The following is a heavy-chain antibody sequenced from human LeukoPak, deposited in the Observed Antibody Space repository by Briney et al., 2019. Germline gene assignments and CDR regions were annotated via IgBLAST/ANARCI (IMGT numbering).Heavy chain of an antibody. D-gene: IGHD3-16*02. CDR2: IYISGST. CDR1: GGSTSSYY. J-gene: IGHJ4*02. CDR3: ARGIEDHWGSYRYLDY. V-gene: IGHV4-4*07. Sequence: SETLSLTCSFSGGSTSSYYWSWIRQPAGKGLEWIGRIYISGSTNYNPSLKSRVTMSVDTSKNQFSLKLSSVTAADTAVYYCARGIEDHWGSYRYLDYWGQGTLVTVSS.